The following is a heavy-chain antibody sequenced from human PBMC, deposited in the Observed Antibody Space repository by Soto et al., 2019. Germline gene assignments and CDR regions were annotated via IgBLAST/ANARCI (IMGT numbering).Heavy chain of an antibody. CDR1: GGSISSSSYY. D-gene: IGHD1-26*01. V-gene: IGHV4-39*01. J-gene: IGHJ4*02. CDR2: IYYSGST. Sequence: QLQLQESGPGLVKPSETLSLTCTVSGGSISSSSYYWGWIRQPPGKGLEWIGSIYYSGSTYYNPSLKRXXTXSGXTPKNQCSLKLSSVTAADTAVYYCARQGGSYPFDYGGQGTLVTVSS. CDR3: ARQGGSYPFDY.